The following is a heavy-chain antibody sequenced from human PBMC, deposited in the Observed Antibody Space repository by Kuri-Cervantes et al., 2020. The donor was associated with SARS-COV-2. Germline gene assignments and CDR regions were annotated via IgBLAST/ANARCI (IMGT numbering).Heavy chain of an antibody. J-gene: IGHJ4*02. CDR1: GYSFTSYW. CDR3: AGSGIAAAGTGPDY. Sequence: KVSCKGSGYSFTSYWSDWVRQMPGKGLEWMGIIYPGDSDNRYSPSFQGQVTISADKSISTAYLQWSSLKASDTAMYYCAGSGIAAAGTGPDYWGQGTLVTVSS. D-gene: IGHD6-13*01. V-gene: IGHV5-51*01. CDR2: IYPGDSDN.